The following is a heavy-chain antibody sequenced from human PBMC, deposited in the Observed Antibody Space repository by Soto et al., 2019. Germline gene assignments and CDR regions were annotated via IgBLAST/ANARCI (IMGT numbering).Heavy chain of an antibody. CDR3: AKDKGVFNWATSYFDY. CDR1: GFNFNIYA. CDR2: TSYDGNNE. Sequence: GGSLRLSCAASGFNFNIYAMHWVRQAPGKGLEWVALTSYDGNNEYYTDSVKGRFTISRDNSKNTLFLQMNSPRPEDTAVYYCAKDKGVFNWATSYFDYWGQGALVTVSS. D-gene: IGHD1-1*01. J-gene: IGHJ4*02. V-gene: IGHV3-30*18.